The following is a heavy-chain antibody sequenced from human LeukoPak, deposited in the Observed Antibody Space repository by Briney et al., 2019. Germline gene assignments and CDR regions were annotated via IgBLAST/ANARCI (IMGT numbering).Heavy chain of an antibody. CDR3: AKSQWLRSGPDY. V-gene: IGHV3-23*01. J-gene: IGHJ4*02. CDR1: GFTFSSYA. Sequence: GGSLRLSCAASGFTFSSYAMSWVRQAPGKGLEWVSAISGSGGSTYYADSVKGRFTISRDDSKNTLYLQMNSLRAEDTAVYYCAKSQWLRSGPDYWGQGTLVTVSS. D-gene: IGHD5-12*01. CDR2: ISGSGGST.